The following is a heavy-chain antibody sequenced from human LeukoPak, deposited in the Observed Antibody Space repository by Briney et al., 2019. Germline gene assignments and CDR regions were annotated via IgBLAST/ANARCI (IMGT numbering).Heavy chain of an antibody. V-gene: IGHV3-30*01. CDR2: ISYDAVHK. D-gene: IGHD3-10*01. Sequence: PGRSLRLSCADSGFTFSTYSMHWVRQAPGKGLEWVADISYDAVHKYHADSVKGRFTISRDNGKNTLYLQMNSLRAEDTAVYYCARGNYFGSGSYGLLYYFDDWGQGTLVTVPS. CDR3: ARGNYFGSGSYGLLYYFDD. CDR1: GFTFSTYS. J-gene: IGHJ4*02.